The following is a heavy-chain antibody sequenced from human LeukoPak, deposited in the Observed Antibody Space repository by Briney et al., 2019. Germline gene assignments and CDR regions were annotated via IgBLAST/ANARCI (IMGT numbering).Heavy chain of an antibody. J-gene: IGHJ4*02. CDR1: GFSFSNYV. Sequence: PGGSLRLSCAASGFSFSNYVMHWVRQAPGKGLEWVAVISYDGTNKYYADSVKGRFTISRDNSKNTLYLQINSLRVEDTAVYHCVRDQQWLLLYYFDYWGQGTLVTVSS. D-gene: IGHD6-19*01. CDR2: ISYDGTNK. CDR3: VRDQQWLLLYYFDY. V-gene: IGHV3-30-3*01.